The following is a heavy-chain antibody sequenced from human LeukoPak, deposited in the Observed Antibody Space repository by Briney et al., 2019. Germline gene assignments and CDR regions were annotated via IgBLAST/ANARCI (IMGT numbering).Heavy chain of an antibody. CDR2: ISVSGGST. V-gene: IGHV3-23*01. D-gene: IGHD3-22*01. CDR3: AKGRSGYYDSPLDY. Sequence: GGSLRLSCAASGFTLSSYAMSWVRQAPGKGLEWVSPISVSGGSTYYPDSVKGRFTISRDNSKNTLYLQMNSVRAEDTAVYYCAKGRSGYYDSPLDYWGQGTLVTVSS. J-gene: IGHJ4*02. CDR1: GFTLSSYA.